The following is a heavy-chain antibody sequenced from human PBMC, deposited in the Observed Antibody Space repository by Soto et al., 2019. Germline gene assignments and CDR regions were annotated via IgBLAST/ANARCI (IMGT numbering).Heavy chain of an antibody. V-gene: IGHV4-34*01. CDR2: INHSGST. D-gene: IGHD3-10*01. Sequence: PSETLSLTCAVYGGSFSGYYWSWIRQPPGKGLEWIGEINHSGSTNYNPSLKSRVTISVDTSKNQFSLKLSSVTAADTAVYYCARGHLNLYRSGCYFKLAYWCQGTLVT. CDR1: GGSFSGYY. CDR3: ARGHLNLYRSGCYFKLAY. J-gene: IGHJ4*02.